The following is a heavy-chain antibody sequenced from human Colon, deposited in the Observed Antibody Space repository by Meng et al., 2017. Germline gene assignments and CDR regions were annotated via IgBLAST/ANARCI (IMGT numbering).Heavy chain of an antibody. CDR2: ISASNGNT. D-gene: IGHD3-3*01. V-gene: IGHV1-18*01. Sequence: QVQLVQVGGEWKIHGASLKVPCKGSGDTFRTYAISWVGRAPGQGLEWMGWISASNGNTKYAQSIQGRVTMTTDTSTSTAYMDLGSLRSDDTAVYYCARTITIFGVTDLTWYFDLWGRGTLVTVSS. J-gene: IGHJ2*01. CDR3: ARTITIFGVTDLTWYFDL. CDR1: GDTFRTYA.